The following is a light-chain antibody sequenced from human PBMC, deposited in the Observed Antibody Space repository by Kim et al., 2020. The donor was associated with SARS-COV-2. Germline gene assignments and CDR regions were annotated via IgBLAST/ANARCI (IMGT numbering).Light chain of an antibody. J-gene: IGLJ7*01. CDR1: NNH. V-gene: IGLV1-51*01. Sequence: NNHVSWYQQLPGTAPKLLIYANDKRSSGIPDRFSGSKSGTSATLVITGLQTGDEADYYCGTWDTSLTGVFGGGTQLTVL. CDR3: GTWDTSLTGV. CDR2: AND.